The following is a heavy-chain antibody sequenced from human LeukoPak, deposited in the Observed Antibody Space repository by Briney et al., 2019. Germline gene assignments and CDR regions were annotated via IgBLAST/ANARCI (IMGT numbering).Heavy chain of an antibody. Sequence: ASVKVSCRASGYTFTGYYMHWVRQAPGQGLEWMGWINPNSGGTNYAQKFQGRVTMTRDTSISTAYMELSRLRSDDTAVYYCARDEGSGSYYGYWGQGTLVTVSS. CDR2: INPNSGGT. J-gene: IGHJ4*02. D-gene: IGHD1-26*01. CDR3: ARDEGSGSYYGY. V-gene: IGHV1-2*02. CDR1: GYTFTGYY.